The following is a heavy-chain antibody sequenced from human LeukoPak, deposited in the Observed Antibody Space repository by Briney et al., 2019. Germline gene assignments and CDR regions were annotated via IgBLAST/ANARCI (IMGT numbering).Heavy chain of an antibody. V-gene: IGHV3-23*01. CDR1: GFTFSSYV. D-gene: IGHD3-10*01. CDR2: ISSGGGST. Sequence: GGSLRLSCAASGFTFSSYVMSWVRQAPGKGLEWLSGISSGGGSTYYADSVKGRFTISRDNSKNTLYLQMNSLRAEDTAVYYCAKSGYYGSGGYSKDHFDYWGQGTLVTVSS. J-gene: IGHJ4*02. CDR3: AKSGYYGSGGYSKDHFDY.